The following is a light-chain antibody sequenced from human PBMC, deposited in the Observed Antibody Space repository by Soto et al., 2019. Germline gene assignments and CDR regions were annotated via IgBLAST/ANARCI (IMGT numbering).Light chain of an antibody. Sequence: QSALTQPASVSGSPGQSITISCTGTISDVGGYNYVSWYQQHPGKAPQLIIYEVTNRPSGVSNRFSGSKSGNTASLTISGLQTEDEADYYCSSYTSSSSVIFGGGTQLTVL. J-gene: IGLJ2*01. V-gene: IGLV2-14*01. CDR3: SSYTSSSSVI. CDR2: EVT. CDR1: ISDVGGYNY.